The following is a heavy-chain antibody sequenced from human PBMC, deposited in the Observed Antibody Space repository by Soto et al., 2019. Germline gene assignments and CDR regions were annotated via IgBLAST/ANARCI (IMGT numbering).Heavy chain of an antibody. CDR3: ARGPNDYGYICLDY. J-gene: IGHJ4*02. D-gene: IGHD4-17*01. CDR2: ISYDGSNK. Sequence: QVQLVESGGGVVQPGRSLRLSCAASGFTFSSYAMHWVRQAPGKGLEWVAVISYDGSNKYYADSVKGRFTISRDTSKNPLYLPMNKLRAEDTAVYYCARGPNDYGYICLDYWGQGTLVTVSS. V-gene: IGHV3-30-3*01. CDR1: GFTFSSYA.